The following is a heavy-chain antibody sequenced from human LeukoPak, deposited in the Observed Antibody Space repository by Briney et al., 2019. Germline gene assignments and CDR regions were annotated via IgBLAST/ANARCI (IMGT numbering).Heavy chain of an antibody. V-gene: IGHV4-59*01. J-gene: IGHJ3*02. D-gene: IGHD2-2*01. CDR1: GGSISNYY. Sequence: SETLSLTCTVSGGSISNYYWSWIRQPPGKGLEWIGYIYYSGSTNYNPSLKSRVSISVDTSKKQFSLKLTSVTDADTAMYYCARGGYCSSSSCYGDDAFDIWGQGTMVTVSS. CDR2: IYYSGST. CDR3: ARGGYCSSSSCYGDDAFDI.